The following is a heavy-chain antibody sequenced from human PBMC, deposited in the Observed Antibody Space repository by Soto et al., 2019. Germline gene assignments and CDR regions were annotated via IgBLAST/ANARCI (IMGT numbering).Heavy chain of an antibody. J-gene: IGHJ4*02. D-gene: IGHD3-22*01. Sequence: SETLSLTCTVSGGSISSGDYYWSWIRQPPGKGLEWIGYIYYSGSTYYNPSLKSRVTISVDTSKNQFSLKLSSVTAADTAVYYCARAPTYYYDSGRPKFDYWGQGTLVTVSS. CDR3: ARAPTYYYDSGRPKFDY. CDR1: GGSISSGDYY. V-gene: IGHV4-30-4*01. CDR2: IYYSGST.